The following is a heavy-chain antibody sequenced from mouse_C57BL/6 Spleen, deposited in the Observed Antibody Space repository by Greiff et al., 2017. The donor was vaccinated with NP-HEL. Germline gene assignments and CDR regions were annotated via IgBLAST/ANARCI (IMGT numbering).Heavy chain of an antibody. CDR2: ISYDGSN. CDR3: ARVYYDYDGEYYFDY. Sequence: VQLKESGPGLVKPSQSLSLTCSVTGYSITSGYYWNWIRQFPGNKLEWMGYISYDGSNNYNPSLKNRISITRDTSKNQFFLKLNSVTTEDTATYYCARVYYDYDGEYYFDYWGQGTTLTVSS. V-gene: IGHV3-6*01. CDR1: GYSITSGYY. J-gene: IGHJ2*01. D-gene: IGHD2-4*01.